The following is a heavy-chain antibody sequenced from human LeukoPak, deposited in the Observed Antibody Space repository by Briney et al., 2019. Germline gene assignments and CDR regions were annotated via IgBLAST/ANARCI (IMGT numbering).Heavy chain of an antibody. D-gene: IGHD3-10*01. CDR1: VNSITIGSYY. V-gene: IGHV4-39*07. Sequence: SETLSFTAPSSVNSITIGSYYGGWIGHPPGKGLEWIGTIYYSGSTFYNPSLKSRVTISVDTSKNQFSLKLTSVTAADTAVYYCARVPTITFFDYWGQGTLVTVSS. CDR2: IYYSGST. J-gene: IGHJ4*02. CDR3: ARVPTITFFDY.